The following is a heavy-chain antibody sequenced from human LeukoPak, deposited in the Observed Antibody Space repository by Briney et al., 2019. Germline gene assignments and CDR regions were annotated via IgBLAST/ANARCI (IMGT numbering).Heavy chain of an antibody. CDR2: ISAYNSDT. V-gene: IGHV1-18*01. CDR1: GFTFTKHG. J-gene: IGHJ4*02. D-gene: IGHD3-10*01. Sequence: ASVKVSCKTSGFTFTKHGISWVRQAPGQGLEWMGWISAYNSDTCYAQRFQGRLTMTTDTSTSTAYMDLRSLRSDDTAVYYCARGYGSGSPDPTLFDYWGQGTLVTVSS. CDR3: ARGYGSGSPDPTLFDY.